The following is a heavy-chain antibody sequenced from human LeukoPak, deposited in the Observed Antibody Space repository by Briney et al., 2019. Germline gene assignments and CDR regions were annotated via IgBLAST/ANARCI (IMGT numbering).Heavy chain of an antibody. Sequence: GESLKISCEASGYSFANKWIGWVRQMPGKGLEWMGIIYPGDSDTRYSPSFQGQVTISADKSISTAYLQWSSLKASDTAMYYCARQNIGSRCSSTSCATLHYYMDVWGKGTTVTVSS. CDR3: ARQNIGSRCSSTSCATLHYYMDV. D-gene: IGHD2-2*01. CDR1: GYSFANKW. CDR2: IYPGDSDT. V-gene: IGHV5-51*01. J-gene: IGHJ6*03.